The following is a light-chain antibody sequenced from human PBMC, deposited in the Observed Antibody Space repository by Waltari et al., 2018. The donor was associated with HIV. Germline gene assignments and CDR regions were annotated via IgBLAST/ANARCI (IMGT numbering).Light chain of an antibody. V-gene: IGLV1-47*01. J-gene: IGLJ2*01. Sequence: QSVLAQPPSASGTPGQRVTISCSGSSSHIGDNYVYWYQQIPGTTPKLLIYRDNQWPSGVPDRFSGSKSGTAASLAISGLRCDDEAIYFCATWDDRLSGVRFGGGTKLTVL. CDR2: RDN. CDR1: SSHIGDNY. CDR3: ATWDDRLSGVR.